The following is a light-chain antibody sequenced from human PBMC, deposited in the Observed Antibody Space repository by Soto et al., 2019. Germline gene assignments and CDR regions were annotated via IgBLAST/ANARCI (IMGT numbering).Light chain of an antibody. CDR3: QQYGSSPT. V-gene: IGKV3-20*01. J-gene: IGKJ4*01. CDR1: QSVSRSY. Sequence: EIVLTQSPGTLSLSPGERATLSCRASQSVSRSYLAWYQQKPGQAPRLLIYGASSRATGIPDKFSGSGYGTDFALTISRLEPEDFAVYYCQQYGSSPTCGGGTKVEIK. CDR2: GAS.